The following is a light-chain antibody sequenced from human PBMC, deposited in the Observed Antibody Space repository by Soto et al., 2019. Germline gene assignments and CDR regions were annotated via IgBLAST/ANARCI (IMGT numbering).Light chain of an antibody. CDR3: CSYAGSYTP. J-gene: IGLJ2*01. CDR1: SSDVGGYNY. V-gene: IGLV2-11*01. Sequence: CALTKALSGSGVDVRGGSISNTGTSSDVGGYNYVSWYQQHPGKAPKLMIYDVSKRPSGVPDRFSGSKSGNTASLTISGLQAEDEADYYCCSYAGSYTPFGGGTKVTVL. CDR2: DVS.